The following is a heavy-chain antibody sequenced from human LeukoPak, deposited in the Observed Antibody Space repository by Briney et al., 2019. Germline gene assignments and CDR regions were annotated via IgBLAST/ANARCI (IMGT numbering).Heavy chain of an antibody. Sequence: GGSLRLSCTASGFTTHYWLNWVRQSPGKGLEWVANIDRDGRVQRYVDSVEGRFTISRDSAKNSLALQMHSLRAEDTAVYYCTGGSDKVLSGGYYYYMDVWGTGTTVTVSS. J-gene: IGHJ6*03. V-gene: IGHV3-7*01. D-gene: IGHD2/OR15-2a*01. CDR2: IDRDGRVQ. CDR1: GFTTHYW. CDR3: TGGSDKVLSGGYYYYMDV.